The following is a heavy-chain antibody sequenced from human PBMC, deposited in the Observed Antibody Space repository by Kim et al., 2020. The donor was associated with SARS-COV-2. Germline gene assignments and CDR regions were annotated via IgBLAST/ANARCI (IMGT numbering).Heavy chain of an antibody. CDR3: AKEIRSSSGWNFDY. D-gene: IGHD6-19*01. V-gene: IGHV3-23*01. J-gene: IGHJ4*02. CDR1: GFTFSNYA. CDR2: ISGSGGST. Sequence: GGSLRLSCAASGFTFSNYAMSWVRQAPGKGLEWVSSISGSGGSTYYADSVKGRFTISRDNSKNTLYLQMNSLRVEDTAVYYCAKEIRSSSGWNFDYWGQGTLVTVSS.